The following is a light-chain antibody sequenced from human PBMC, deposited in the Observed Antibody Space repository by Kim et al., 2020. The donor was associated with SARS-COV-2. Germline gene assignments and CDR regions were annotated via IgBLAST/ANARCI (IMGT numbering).Light chain of an antibody. Sequence: QRVTGSCTGSSSNIGAGYDVHGYQQLPGTAPKFLIYANNNRPSGVPDRFSGSKSGTSASLAITGLQAEDEADYYCQSYDSSLSGFVFGTGTKVTVL. CDR3: QSYDSSLSGFV. CDR2: ANN. CDR1: SSNIGAGYD. J-gene: IGLJ1*01. V-gene: IGLV1-40*01.